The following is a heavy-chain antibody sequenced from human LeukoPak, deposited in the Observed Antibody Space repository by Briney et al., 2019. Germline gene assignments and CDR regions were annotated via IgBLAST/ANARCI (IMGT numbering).Heavy chain of an antibody. CDR3: ARDGSGSYAPYYYYGMDV. V-gene: IGHV1-3*01. D-gene: IGHD1-26*01. CDR2: INAGNGNT. CDR1: GYTFTSYA. Sequence: GASVKVSCKASGYTFTSYAMHWVRQAPGQRFEWMGRINAGNGNTKYSQKFQGRVTITRDTSASTAYMELSSLRSEDTAVYYCARDGSGSYAPYYYYGMDVWGQGTTVTVSS. J-gene: IGHJ6*02.